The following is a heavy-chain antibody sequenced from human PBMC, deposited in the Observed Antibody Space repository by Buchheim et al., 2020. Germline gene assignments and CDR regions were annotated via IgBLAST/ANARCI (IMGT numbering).Heavy chain of an antibody. V-gene: IGHV1-2*04. CDR2: INPNSGGT. CDR3: ARGDNVPAAILKRYYYYMDV. CDR1: GGTFSSYT. Sequence: QVQLVQSGAEVKKPGSSVKVSCKASGGTFSSYTISWVRQAPGQGLEWMGWINPNSGGTNYAQKFQGWVTMTRDTSISTAYMELSRLRSDDTAVYYCARGDNVPAAILKRYYYYMDVWGKGTT. D-gene: IGHD2-2*01. J-gene: IGHJ6*03.